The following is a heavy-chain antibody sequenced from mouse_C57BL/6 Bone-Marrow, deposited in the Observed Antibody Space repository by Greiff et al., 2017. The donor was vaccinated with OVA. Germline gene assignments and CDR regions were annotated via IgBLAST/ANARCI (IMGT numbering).Heavy chain of an antibody. CDR2: ISSGGSYT. CDR3: ARHILLRSDY. J-gene: IGHJ2*01. Sequence: EVQLVESGGDLVKPGGSLKLSCAASGFTFSSYGMSWVRQTPDKRLEWVATISSGGSYTYYPDSVKGRFTISRDNAKNTLYLQMSSLKSEDTAMYYCARHILLRSDYWGQGTTLTVSS. V-gene: IGHV5-6*01. CDR1: GFTFSSYG. D-gene: IGHD1-1*01.